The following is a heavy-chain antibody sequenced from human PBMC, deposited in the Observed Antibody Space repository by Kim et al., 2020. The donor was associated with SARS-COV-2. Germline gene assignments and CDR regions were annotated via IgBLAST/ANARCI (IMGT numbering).Heavy chain of an antibody. J-gene: IGHJ4*02. CDR2: IRSKAYGGTT. V-gene: IGHV3-49*03. CDR3: TRATEGPATLSDY. D-gene: IGHD6-25*01. Sequence: GGSLRLSCTASGFTFGDYAMSWFRQAPGKGLEWVGFIRSKAYGGTTEYAASVKGRFTISRDDSKSIAYLQMNSLKTEDTAVYYCTRATEGPATLSDYWGQGTLVTVSS. CDR1: GFTFGDYA.